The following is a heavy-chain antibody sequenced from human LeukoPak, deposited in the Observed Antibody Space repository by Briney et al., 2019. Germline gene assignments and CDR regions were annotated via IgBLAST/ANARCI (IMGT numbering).Heavy chain of an antibody. J-gene: IGHJ3*02. CDR2: ISSSSSTI. V-gene: IGHV3-48*02. CDR3: ARYGSYGSHDAFDI. CDR1: GFTFSSYS. Sequence: GGSLRLSCAASGFTFSSYSMNWVRQTPGKGLEWVSYISSSSSTIYYADSVKGRFTISRDNAKNSLYLQMNSLRDEDTAVYYCARYGSYGSHDAFDIWGQGTMVTVSS. D-gene: IGHD1-26*01.